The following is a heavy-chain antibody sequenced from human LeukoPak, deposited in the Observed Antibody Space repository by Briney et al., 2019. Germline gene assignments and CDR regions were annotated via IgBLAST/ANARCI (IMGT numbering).Heavy chain of an antibody. J-gene: IGHJ4*02. CDR3: AKESLVVIESYFDN. D-gene: IGHD3-22*01. CDR2: ITGSGETK. Sequence: GGSLRLFCVVSGFTFSDFAMSWVRRAPGKGLEWVSAITGSGETKYYADSVKGRFTMSRDNSKNTLYLQMNSLRDEDTAEYFCAKESLVVIESYFDNWGQGTLVTVSS. V-gene: IGHV3-23*01. CDR1: GFTFSDFA.